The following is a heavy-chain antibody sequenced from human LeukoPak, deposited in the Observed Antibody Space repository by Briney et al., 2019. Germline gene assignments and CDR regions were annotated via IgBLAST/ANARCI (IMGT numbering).Heavy chain of an antibody. CDR2: IYYSGST. J-gene: IGHJ4*02. CDR1: GGSISSSSYY. CDR3: ARVSGSYYVLGY. V-gene: IGHV4-39*07. D-gene: IGHD1-26*01. Sequence: SETLSLTCTVSGGSISSSSYYWGWIRQPPGKGLEWIGSIYYSGSTYYNPSLKSRVTISVDTSKNQFSLKLSSVAAADTAVYYCARVSGSYYVLGYWGQGTLVTVSS.